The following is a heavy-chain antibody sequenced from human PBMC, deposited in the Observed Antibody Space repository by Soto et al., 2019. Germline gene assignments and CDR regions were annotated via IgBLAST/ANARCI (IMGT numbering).Heavy chain of an antibody. CDR1: GFTFSSYG. J-gene: IGHJ4*02. D-gene: IGHD2-15*01. Sequence: HPGGSLRLSCAASGFTFSSYGMHWVRQAPGKGLEWVAVISYDGSNKYYADSVKGRFTISRDNSKNTLYLQMNSLRAEGTAVYYCAKDLQGYCSGGSCYYFAYWGQGTLVTVS. V-gene: IGHV3-30*18. CDR3: AKDLQGYCSGGSCYYFAY. CDR2: ISYDGSNK.